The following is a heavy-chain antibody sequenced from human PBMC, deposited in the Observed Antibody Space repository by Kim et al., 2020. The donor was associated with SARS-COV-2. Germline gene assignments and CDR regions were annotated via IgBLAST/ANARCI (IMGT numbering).Heavy chain of an antibody. D-gene: IGHD6-19*01. CDR2: IRYTGDT. J-gene: IGHJ4*02. CDR3: AKTHSSGWTFDY. Sequence: GGSLRLSCAASGFTFSSYAMSWVRQAPGKGLEWVSLIRYTGDTYYADSVKGRFTISRDNSKSTLYLQTNSLRAGDTAVYYCAKTHSSGWTFDYWGQGTLV. V-gene: IGHV3-23*01. CDR1: GFTFSSYA.